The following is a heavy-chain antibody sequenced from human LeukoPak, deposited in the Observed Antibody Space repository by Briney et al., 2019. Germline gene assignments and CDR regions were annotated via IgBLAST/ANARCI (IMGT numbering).Heavy chain of an antibody. J-gene: IGHJ2*01. CDR1: GFTFSTYS. D-gene: IGHD2-21*02. V-gene: IGHV3-21*01. CDR3: ARLAYCGGDCYWFDL. CDR2: ITVSTSYI. Sequence: GGSLRLSCAASGFTFSTYSMNWVRQAPGRGLEWVSYITVSTSYIYYADSVRGRFTISRDNAKNSLYLQMNSLRAEDTAVYYCARLAYCGGDCYWFDLWGRGTLVTISS.